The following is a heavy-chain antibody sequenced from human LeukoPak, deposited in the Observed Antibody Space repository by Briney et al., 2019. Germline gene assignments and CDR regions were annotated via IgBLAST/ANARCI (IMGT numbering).Heavy chain of an antibody. CDR1: GYTFTSYY. CDR2: INPSGGST. D-gene: IGHD3-22*01. CDR3: AKAYYHDSSDYYFPLDY. Sequence: ASVKVSCKASGYTFTSYYMHWVRQAPGQGLEWMGIINPSGGSTTYAQKFQGRVTMTRDTSTSTVYMELSSLRSEDTAVYYCAKAYYHDSSDYYFPLDYWGQGTLVTVSS. J-gene: IGHJ4*02. V-gene: IGHV1-46*01.